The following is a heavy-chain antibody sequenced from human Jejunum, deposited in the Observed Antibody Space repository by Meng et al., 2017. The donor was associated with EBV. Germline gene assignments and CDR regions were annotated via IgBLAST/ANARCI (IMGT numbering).Heavy chain of an antibody. CDR1: GFTFSNSY. CDR3: ATWGNDYTGH. D-gene: IGHD4-11*01. J-gene: IGHJ4*02. Sequence: EVQLVESGGGLEEPGGSLRVSCAASGFTFSNSYRGWVRQAPGKGVEWVGSSKRKTEAETTDYAAPVKGRFTISRDDSKNTLYLKMNSLKTEDTAVYHCATWGNDYTGHWGQGTMVTVSA. V-gene: IGHV3-15*01. CDR2: SKRKTEAETT.